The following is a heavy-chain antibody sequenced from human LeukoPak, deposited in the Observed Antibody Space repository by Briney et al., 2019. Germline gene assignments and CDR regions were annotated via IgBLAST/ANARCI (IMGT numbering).Heavy chain of an antibody. V-gene: IGHV3-21*05. Sequence: PGGSLRLSCAASGFTFSSYSMNWVRQAPGKGLEWVSYISGSSNSIYYADSVKGRFTISRDNAKNSLYLQMNSLRAEDTAVYYCAPHPPVTTGYYYYYMDVWGKGTTVTVSS. D-gene: IGHD4-17*01. J-gene: IGHJ6*03. CDR3: APHPPVTTGYYYYYMDV. CDR1: GFTFSSYS. CDR2: ISGSSNSI.